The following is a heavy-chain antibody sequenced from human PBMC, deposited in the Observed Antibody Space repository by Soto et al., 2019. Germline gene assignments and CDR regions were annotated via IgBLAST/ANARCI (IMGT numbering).Heavy chain of an antibody. D-gene: IGHD3-3*01. Sequence: SETLSLTCTVSGGSISSGDYYWSWIRQPPGKGLEWIGYIYYSGSTYYNPSLKSRVTISVDTSKNQFSLKLSSVTAEDTAVYYCARGTYYDFWSGYQNSPMDVWGQGTTVTVSS. V-gene: IGHV4-30-4*01. CDR2: IYYSGST. J-gene: IGHJ6*02. CDR1: GGSISSGDYY. CDR3: ARGTYYDFWSGYQNSPMDV.